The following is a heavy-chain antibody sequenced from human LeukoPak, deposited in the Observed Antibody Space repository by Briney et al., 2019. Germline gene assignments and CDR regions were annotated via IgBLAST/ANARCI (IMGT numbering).Heavy chain of an antibody. CDR1: GVTFSSYG. CDR3: AKNYGFDY. J-gene: IGHJ4*02. Sequence: PGGSLRLSCAASGVTFSSYGMHWGRQAPGKGREWVAFIRYDGSDKYYADSVKGRFTISRDNSKNTLYLQMNSLRVEDTAVYYCAKNYGFDYWGQGTLVTVSS. V-gene: IGHV3-30*02. D-gene: IGHD3-10*01. CDR2: IRYDGSDK.